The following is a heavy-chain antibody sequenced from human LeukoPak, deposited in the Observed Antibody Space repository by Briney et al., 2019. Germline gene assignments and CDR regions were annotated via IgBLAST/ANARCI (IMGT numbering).Heavy chain of an antibody. CDR2: MNPNSGDT. CDR3: ARVPGNGDAFDI. J-gene: IGHJ3*02. Sequence: ASVKVSCKASGYTFTSYDINWVRQATGQGLEWMGWMNPNSGDTGYAQKFQGRVTITRNTSISTAYMELSSLRSDDTAVYYCARVPGNGDAFDIWGQGTMVTVSS. V-gene: IGHV1-8*03. CDR1: GYTFTSYD. D-gene: IGHD1-1*01.